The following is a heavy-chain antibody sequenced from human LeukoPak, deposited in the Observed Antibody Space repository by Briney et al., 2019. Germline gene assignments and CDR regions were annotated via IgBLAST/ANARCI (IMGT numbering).Heavy chain of an antibody. J-gene: IGHJ4*02. CDR2: ISAYNGNT. D-gene: IGHD6-13*01. CDR3: ARGLSSSWSPPSFDY. Sequence: ASVKVSCKASGYTFTSYGISWVRQAPGQGLEWMGWISAYNGNTNYAQKLQGRVTMTTDTSTSTAYMELRSLRSDATAVYYCARGLSSSWSPPSFDYWGQGTLVTVSS. CDR1: GYTFTSYG. V-gene: IGHV1-18*01.